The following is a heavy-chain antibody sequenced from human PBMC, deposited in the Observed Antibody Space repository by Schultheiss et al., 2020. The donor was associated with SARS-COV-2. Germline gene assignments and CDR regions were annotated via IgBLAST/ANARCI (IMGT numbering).Heavy chain of an antibody. CDR2: IYYSGST. CDR3: ARGDDSSGYFDY. J-gene: IGHJ4*02. V-gene: IGHV4-30-4*08. Sequence: SETLSLTCTVSGGSISSSSYYWGWIRQPPGKGLEWIGYIYYSGSTYYNPSLKSRVTISVDTSKNQFSLKLSSVTAADTAVYYCARGDDSSGYFDYWGQGTLVTVSS. CDR1: GGSISSSSYY. D-gene: IGHD3-22*01.